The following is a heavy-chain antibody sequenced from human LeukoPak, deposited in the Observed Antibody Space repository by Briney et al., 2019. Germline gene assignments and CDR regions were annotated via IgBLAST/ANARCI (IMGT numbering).Heavy chain of an antibody. D-gene: IGHD1-7*01. CDR1: GGSISSYY. V-gene: IGHV4-59*01. CDR2: IYYSGST. Sequence: SETLSLTCTVSGGSISSYYWSWIRQPPGKGLEWIGYIYYSGSTTYNSSLKSRVTISVDTSKNQFSVKLSSVTAADTAVYYCAREWNYVIDSWGQGTLVTVSS. J-gene: IGHJ5*01. CDR3: AREWNYVIDS.